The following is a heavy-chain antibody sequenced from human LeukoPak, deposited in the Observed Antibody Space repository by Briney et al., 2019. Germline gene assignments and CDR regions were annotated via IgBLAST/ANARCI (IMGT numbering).Heavy chain of an antibody. D-gene: IGHD2-15*01. CDR2: IYYSGST. V-gene: IGHV4-30-4*01. CDR1: GGSISSGDYY. J-gene: IGHJ4*02. CDR3: ARGGGSCPRGCYFDS. Sequence: SETLSLTCTVSGGSISSGDYYWSWIRQPPGKGLEWIGYIYYSGSTYYNPSLKSRVTISVDTSKNQFSLKLSSVTAADTAVYYCARGGGSCPRGCYFDSWGQGTLVTVSS.